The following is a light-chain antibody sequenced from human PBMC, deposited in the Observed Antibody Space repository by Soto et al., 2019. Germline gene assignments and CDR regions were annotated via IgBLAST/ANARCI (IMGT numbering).Light chain of an antibody. CDR3: QQYSSTPLT. CDR1: QSVGNNY. Sequence: EIVLTQSPGTLSLSPGEKATLSCRASQSVGNNYLAWYQQKPGQAPRFLIYDASSRATGIPDTFSGSGSGTDFTLTISRLEPEDFAVYYCQQYSSTPLTFGGGTKVEIK. J-gene: IGKJ4*01. V-gene: IGKV3-20*01. CDR2: DAS.